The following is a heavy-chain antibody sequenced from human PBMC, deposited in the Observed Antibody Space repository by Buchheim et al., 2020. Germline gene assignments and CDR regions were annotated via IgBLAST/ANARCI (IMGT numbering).Heavy chain of an antibody. J-gene: IGHJ4*02. V-gene: IGHV1-46*01. CDR3: ARGVYCSGGSCYSDY. D-gene: IGHD2-15*01. CDR2: INPSGGST. Sequence: QVQLVQSGAEVKKPGASVKVSCKASGYTFTIYYMHWVRQAPGQGLEWMGIINPSGGSTGYAQTFRGRVTMTRDTSTSTVYMELSSLRSEDTALYYCARGVYCSGGSCYSDYWGQGTL. CDR1: GYTFTIYY.